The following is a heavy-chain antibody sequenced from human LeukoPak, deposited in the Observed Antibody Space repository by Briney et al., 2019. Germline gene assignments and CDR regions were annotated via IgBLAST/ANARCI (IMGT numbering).Heavy chain of an antibody. CDR2: IYYSGST. J-gene: IGHJ4*02. D-gene: IGHD3-16*01. CDR1: GDSISTYY. V-gene: IGHV4-59*01. Sequence: SETLSLTCTVSGDSISTYYWSWIRQPPGKGLEWIGYIYYSGSTNYNPSLKSRVTISVDTFKNQFSLKLSSVTTADTAVYYCARGYAFFDYWGQGTLVTVSS. CDR3: ARGYAFFDY.